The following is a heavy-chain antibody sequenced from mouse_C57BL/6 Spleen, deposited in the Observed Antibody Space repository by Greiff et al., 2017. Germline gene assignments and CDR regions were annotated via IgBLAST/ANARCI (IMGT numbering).Heavy chain of an antibody. V-gene: IGHV1-85*01. CDR3: SRMSLVQYYGIIPFAY. J-gene: IGHJ2*01. CDR1: GYTFTSYD. Sequence: VMLVESGPELVKPGASVKLSCKASGYTFTSYDINWVKQRPGQGLEWIGWIYPRDGSTKYNEKFKGKATLTEDTSSSTAYIELHSLTSEDSAVYFCSRMSLVQYYGIIPFAYWCQVTTPIVSS. CDR2: IYPRDGST. D-gene: IGHD1-2*01.